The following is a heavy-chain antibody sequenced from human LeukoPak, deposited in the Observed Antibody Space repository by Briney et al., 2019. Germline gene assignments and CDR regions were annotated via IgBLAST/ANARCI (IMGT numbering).Heavy chain of an antibody. CDR2: IHYSGNT. CDR3: ARNSYSSSWYDY. V-gene: IGHV4-59*01. CDR1: GGAISGYH. D-gene: IGHD6-13*01. J-gene: IGHJ4*02. Sequence: SETLSLTCTVSGGAISGYHWSWARQPPGKGLEWIGNIHYSGNTKYNSSLKSRVTISADTSKNQFSLKLSSVTAADTAVYYCARNSYSSSWYDYWGQGTLVTVSS.